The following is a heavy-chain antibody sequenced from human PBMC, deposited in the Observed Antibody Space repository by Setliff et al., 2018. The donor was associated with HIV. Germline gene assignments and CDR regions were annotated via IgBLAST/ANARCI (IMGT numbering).Heavy chain of an antibody. J-gene: IGHJ4*02. D-gene: IGHD3-10*01. CDR2: MNPNSGNT. CDR1: GYTFTDYY. V-gene: IGHV1-8*02. Sequence: ASVKVSCKASGYTFTDYYIHWVRQAPGQGLEWMGWMNPNSGNTDYAQKFQGRVTMTEDTSADTAYMELNSLQYEDTAVYYCATGRGGSRSRLVLWGQGTLVTVSS. CDR3: ATGRGGSRSRLVL.